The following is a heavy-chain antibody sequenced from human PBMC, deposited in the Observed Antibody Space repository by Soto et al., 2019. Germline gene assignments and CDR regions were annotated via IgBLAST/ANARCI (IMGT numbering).Heavy chain of an antibody. CDR3: ARGPSDTVTTSDY. Sequence: SETLSLTCTVSGGSISSGGYYWSWIRQHPGKGLEWIGYIYYSGSTYYNPSLKSRVTISVDTSKNQFSLKLSSVTAADTAVYYCARGPSDTVTTSDYWGQGTLVTVS. CDR2: IYYSGST. V-gene: IGHV4-31*03. CDR1: GGSISSGGYY. D-gene: IGHD4-17*01. J-gene: IGHJ4*02.